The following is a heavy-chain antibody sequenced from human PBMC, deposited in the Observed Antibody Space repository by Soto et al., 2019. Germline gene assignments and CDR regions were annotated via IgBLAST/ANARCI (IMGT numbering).Heavy chain of an antibody. CDR1: GFSFSAYG. Sequence: QVQLVESGGGVVQPGRSLRLSCEASGFSFSAYGMHWVRQAPGKGLEWVAVIWNDGINKYYADSVKGRFTISRDNSKNTLYRQMNSLRAEDTAVYYCARVLRSFDWDYALDIWGQGAMVTVSS. CDR3: ARVLRSFDWDYALDI. J-gene: IGHJ3*02. D-gene: IGHD3-9*01. V-gene: IGHV3-33*01. CDR2: IWNDGINK.